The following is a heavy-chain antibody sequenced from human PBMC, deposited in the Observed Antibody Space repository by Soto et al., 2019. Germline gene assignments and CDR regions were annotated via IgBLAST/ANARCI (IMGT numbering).Heavy chain of an antibody. CDR2: IDPSDSYT. Sequence: ESLKISCKGSGYSFTSYWISWERQMPGKGLEWMGRIDPSDSYTNYSPSFQGHVTISADKSISTAYLQWSSLKASDTAMYYCAIAIGEGATNYYYYGMDVWGQGTTVTVSS. J-gene: IGHJ6*02. CDR1: GYSFTSYW. D-gene: IGHD3-10*01. V-gene: IGHV5-10-1*01. CDR3: AIAIGEGATNYYYYGMDV.